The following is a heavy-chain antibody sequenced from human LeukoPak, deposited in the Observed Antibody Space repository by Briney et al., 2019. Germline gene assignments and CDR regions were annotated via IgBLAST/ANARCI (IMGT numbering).Heavy chain of an antibody. CDR1: GGSFSGYY. V-gene: IGHV4-34*01. Sequence: SETLSLTCAVYGGSFSGYYWSWIRQPPGKGLEWIGEINHSGSTNYNPSLKSRVTTSVDTSKNQFSLKLSSVTAADTAVYYCARGDIRITIFRGKRPFDYWGQGTLVTVSS. CDR3: ARGDIRITIFRGKRPFDY. J-gene: IGHJ4*02. CDR2: INHSGST. D-gene: IGHD3-9*01.